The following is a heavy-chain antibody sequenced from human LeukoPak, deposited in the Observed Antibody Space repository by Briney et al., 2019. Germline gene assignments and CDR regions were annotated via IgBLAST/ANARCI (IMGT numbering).Heavy chain of an antibody. CDR1: GGSISSGSYY. V-gene: IGHV4-61*02. CDR2: IYTSGST. CDR3: ARVQVVPAARLD. Sequence: PSETLSLTCTVSGGSISSGSYYWSWIRQPAGKGLEWIGRIYTSGSTNYNPSLKSRVTISVDTSKNQFSLKLSSVTAADTAVYYCARVQVVPAARLDWGQGTLVTVSS. D-gene: IGHD2-2*01. J-gene: IGHJ4*02.